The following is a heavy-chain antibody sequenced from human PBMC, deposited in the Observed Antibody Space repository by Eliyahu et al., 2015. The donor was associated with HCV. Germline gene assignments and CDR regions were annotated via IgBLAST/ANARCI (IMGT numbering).Heavy chain of an antibody. D-gene: IGHD3-10*01. Sequence: EVKKPGSSVKVSCKASGGTFSSYAISWVRQAPGQGLEWMGGIIPIFGTANYAQKFQGRVTITADKSTSTAYMELSSLRSEDTAVYYCASWLIYGSGSSTDAFDIWGQGTMVTVSS. J-gene: IGHJ3*02. CDR1: GGTFSSYA. CDR3: ASWLIYGSGSSTDAFDI. V-gene: IGHV1-69*06. CDR2: IIPIFGTA.